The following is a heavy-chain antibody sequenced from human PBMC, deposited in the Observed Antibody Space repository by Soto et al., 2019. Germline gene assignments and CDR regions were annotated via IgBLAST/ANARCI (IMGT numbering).Heavy chain of an antibody. D-gene: IGHD5-18*01. V-gene: IGHV4-61*01. CDR3: ARISGYIYGLPPYFDY. CDR1: GGSVSSGSYY. CDR2: IYYSGST. J-gene: IGHJ4*02. Sequence: QVQLQESGPGLVKPSETLSLTCTVSGGSVSSGSYYWSWIRQPPGKGLEWIGYIYYSGSTNYNPSLKSRVTISVDTSKNQSSLKLSSVTAADTAVYYCARISGYIYGLPPYFDYWGQGTLVTVSS.